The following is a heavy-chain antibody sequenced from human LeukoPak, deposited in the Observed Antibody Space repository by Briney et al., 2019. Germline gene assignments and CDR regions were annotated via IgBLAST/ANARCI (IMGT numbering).Heavy chain of an antibody. CDR2: ISSSSSYI. D-gene: IGHD1-26*01. Sequence: GGSLRLSCAASGFTFSSYSMNWVRQAPGKGLEWVSSISSSSSYIYYADSVKGRFTISRDNSKNTLYLQMNSLRAEDTAVYYCARELSGSYYSFYYYYMDVWGKGTTVTVSS. J-gene: IGHJ6*03. CDR1: GFTFSSYS. CDR3: ARELSGSYYSFYYYYMDV. V-gene: IGHV3-21*01.